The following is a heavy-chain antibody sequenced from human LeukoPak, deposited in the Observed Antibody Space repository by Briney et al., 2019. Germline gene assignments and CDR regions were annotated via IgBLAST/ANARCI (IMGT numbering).Heavy chain of an antibody. CDR2: IYYSGST. CDR3: ARLTPYCSSTSCHDY. V-gene: IGHV4-39*01. CDR1: GGSISSSSYY. J-gene: IGHJ4*02. D-gene: IGHD2-2*01. Sequence: SETLSLTCTVSGGSISSSSYYWGWIRQPPGKGLEWIGSIYYSGSTYYNPSLKSRVTISVDTSKNQFSLKLSSVTAADTAVYYCARLTPYCSSTSCHDYWGQGTLVTVSS.